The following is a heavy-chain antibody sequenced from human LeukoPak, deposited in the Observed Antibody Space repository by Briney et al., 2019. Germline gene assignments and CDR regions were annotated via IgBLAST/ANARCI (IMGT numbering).Heavy chain of an antibody. Sequence: GGSLRLSCAASGFTFSSYAMSWVRQAPGKGLEWVSAISGSGGSTYYADSVKGRFTISRDNSKNTLYLQMNSLRAEDTAVYYWAKGRGGCNYFDYGGQGTVVTFS. CDR2: ISGSGGST. J-gene: IGHJ4*02. V-gene: IGHV3-23*01. CDR1: GFTFSSYA. CDR3: AKGRGGCNYFDY. D-gene: IGHD5-24*01.